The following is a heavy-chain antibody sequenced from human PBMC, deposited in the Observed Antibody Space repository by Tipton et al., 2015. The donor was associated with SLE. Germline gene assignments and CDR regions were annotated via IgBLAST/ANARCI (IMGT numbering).Heavy chain of an antibody. CDR2: IYYSGST. CDR3: AREIGGGSNDY. D-gene: IGHD1-26*01. J-gene: IGHJ4*02. V-gene: IGHV4-59*12. Sequence: TLSLTCTVSGGSISSYYWSWIRQPPGKGLEWIGYIYYSGSTNYNPSPKSRVTISVDTSKNQFSLKLSSVTAADTAVYYCAREIGGGSNDYWGQGTLVTVSS. CDR1: GGSISSYY.